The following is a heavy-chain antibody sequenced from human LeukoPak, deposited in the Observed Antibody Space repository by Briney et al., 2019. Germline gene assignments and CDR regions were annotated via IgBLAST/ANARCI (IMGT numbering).Heavy chain of an antibody. J-gene: IGHJ5*02. CDR2: LSAGVT. V-gene: IGHV3-23*01. Sequence: GGSLRLSCAASGFTFSTFAMSWVRQAPGMGLEWVSALSAGVTHYADSVRGRFSIFAADSENTVNLQMNSLRAEDTAVYYCVREAGQCSRTSCVKSNWFDPWGQGTLVTVSS. CDR3: VREAGQCSRTSCVKSNWFDP. CDR1: GFTFSTFA. D-gene: IGHD2-2*01.